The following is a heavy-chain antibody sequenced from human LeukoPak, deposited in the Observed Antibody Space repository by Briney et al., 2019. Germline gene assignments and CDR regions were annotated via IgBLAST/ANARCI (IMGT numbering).Heavy chain of an antibody. CDR1: GFSVNSNY. Sequence: GGSLRLSCAASGFSVNSNYMSWVRQAPGKGLEWVSIIYNSGNTYYADSVKGRFTISRDNSKNTLSLQMNSLRAEDTAVYYCAREASSSGWCYLDYWGQGTLVTVSS. CDR2: IYNSGNT. J-gene: IGHJ4*02. D-gene: IGHD6-19*01. V-gene: IGHV3-66*01. CDR3: AREASSSGWCYLDY.